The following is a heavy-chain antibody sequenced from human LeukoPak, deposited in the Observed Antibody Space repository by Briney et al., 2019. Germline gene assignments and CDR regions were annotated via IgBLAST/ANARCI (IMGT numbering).Heavy chain of an antibody. Sequence: SETLSLTCTVSGGSISSSSYYWGWIRQPPGKGLEWVGSIYYSGSTYYNPSLKSRVTILVDTSKNQFSLKLSSVTAADTAVYYCARGYYDFWRGAGFDAFDIWGQGTMVTVSS. CDR3: ARGYYDFWRGAGFDAFDI. V-gene: IGHV4-39*07. J-gene: IGHJ3*02. CDR2: IYYSGST. D-gene: IGHD3-3*01. CDR1: GGSISSSSYY.